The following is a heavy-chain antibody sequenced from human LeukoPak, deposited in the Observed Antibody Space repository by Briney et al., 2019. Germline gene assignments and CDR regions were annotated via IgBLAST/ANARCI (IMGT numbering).Heavy chain of an antibody. CDR3: SRATQWLNWFDP. V-gene: IGHV1-2*02. CDR2: INPNSGGT. D-gene: IGHD6-19*01. CDR1: GYTFSDYY. Sequence: ASVKVSCKASGYTFSDYYMHWVRQAPGQGLEWMGWINPNSGGTNYAQKFQGRVTMTRDTFISTAYMELSRLRSDDTAVYYCSRATQWLNWFDPWGQGTLVTVSS. J-gene: IGHJ5*02.